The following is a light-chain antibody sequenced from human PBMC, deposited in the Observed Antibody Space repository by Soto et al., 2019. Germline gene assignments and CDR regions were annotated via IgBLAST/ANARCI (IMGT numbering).Light chain of an antibody. Sequence: ETVMTQSPATLSVSPGERATLSCRASQSVSANLAWYQQKPGQAPRLRIYGASTRATGIPARFSGSGSWTEFTLTISSLQSEDLAVYYCRQYNNWPMYTFGQGPNLEIK. V-gene: IGKV3-15*01. J-gene: IGKJ2*01. CDR2: GAS. CDR3: RQYNNWPMYT. CDR1: QSVSAN.